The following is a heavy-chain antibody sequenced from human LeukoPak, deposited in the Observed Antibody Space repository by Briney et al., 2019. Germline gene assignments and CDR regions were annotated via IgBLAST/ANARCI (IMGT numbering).Heavy chain of an antibody. V-gene: IGHV1-69*05. Sequence: SVKVSCKASGGTFSSYAISWVRRAPGQGLEWMGGVFPIFGTANYAQKSQGRVTITTDESTSTAYMELSSLRSEDTAVYYCARGKLYGDYVGCIDYWGQGTLVTVSS. J-gene: IGHJ4*02. CDR1: GGTFSSYA. D-gene: IGHD4-17*01. CDR2: VFPIFGTA. CDR3: ARGKLYGDYVGCIDY.